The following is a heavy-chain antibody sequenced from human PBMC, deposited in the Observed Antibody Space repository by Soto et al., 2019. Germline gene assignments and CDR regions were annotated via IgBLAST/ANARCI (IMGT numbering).Heavy chain of an antibody. Sequence: GASVKVSCKASGFTFTSSAMQWVRQARGQRLEWIGWINVGSGNTNYAQKFQGRVTMTRNTSISTAYMELSSLRSEDTAVYYCARVGITGPTYYYYMDVWGKGTTVTVSS. CDR1: GFTFTSSA. CDR2: INVGSGNT. D-gene: IGHD1-20*01. J-gene: IGHJ6*03. CDR3: ARVGITGPTYYYYMDV. V-gene: IGHV1-58*02.